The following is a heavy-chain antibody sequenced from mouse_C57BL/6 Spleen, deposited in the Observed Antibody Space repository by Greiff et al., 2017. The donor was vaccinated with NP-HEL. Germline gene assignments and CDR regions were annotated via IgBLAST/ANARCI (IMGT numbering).Heavy chain of an antibody. Sequence: EVQLQESGGGLVKPGGSLKLSCAASGFTFSDYGMHWVRQAPEKGLEWVAYISSGSSTIYYADTVKGRFTIARDNAKNTLFMQMTSLRSEDTAMYYCARSTVVADWYVDVWGTGTTVTVSS. V-gene: IGHV5-17*01. CDR1: GFTFSDYG. CDR2: ISSGSSTI. CDR3: ARSTVVADWYVDV. J-gene: IGHJ1*03. D-gene: IGHD1-1*01.